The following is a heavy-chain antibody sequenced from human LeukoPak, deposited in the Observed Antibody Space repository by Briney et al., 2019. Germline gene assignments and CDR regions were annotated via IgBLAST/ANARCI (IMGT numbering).Heavy chain of an antibody. CDR2: INHSGST. CDR3: ARTSYYYGSGSYYPNWFDP. Sequence: SETLSLTCSVSGGSISGYYWSWVRHSPGKGLEWIGEINHSGSTNYNPSLKSRVTISVDTSKNQFSLKLSSVTAADTAVYYCARTSYYYGSGSYYPNWFDPWGQGTLVTVSS. V-gene: IGHV4-34*01. J-gene: IGHJ5*02. D-gene: IGHD3-10*01. CDR1: GGSISGYY.